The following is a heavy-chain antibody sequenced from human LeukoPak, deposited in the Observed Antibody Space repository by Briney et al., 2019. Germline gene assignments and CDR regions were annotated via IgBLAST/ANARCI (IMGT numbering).Heavy chain of an antibody. J-gene: IGHJ4*02. CDR2: ISAIGGSS. Sequence: SGGSLRLSCAASGFTFSSYAMSWVRQAPGKGLEWVSAISAIGGSSHYADSVRGRFTISRDNSKNTLYPEMNSLRAEDSAVYYCASQGGSYSGLFNYWGQGTLVSVSS. CDR1: GFTFSSYA. V-gene: IGHV3-23*01. D-gene: IGHD1-26*01. CDR3: ASQGGSYSGLFNY.